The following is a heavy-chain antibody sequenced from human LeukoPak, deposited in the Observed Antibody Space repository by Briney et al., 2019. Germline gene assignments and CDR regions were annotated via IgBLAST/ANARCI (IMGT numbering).Heavy chain of an antibody. CDR2: IYHSGST. CDR3: AREGSSDYDSSGYYGEY. D-gene: IGHD3-22*01. J-gene: IGHJ4*02. Sequence: SETLSLTCTGSGYSISSGYYWGWIRQPPGKGREWIGSIYHSGSTYYNPSLKSRVTISVDTSKNQFSLKLSSVTAADTAVYYGAREGSSDYDSSGYYGEYWGQGTLVTVSS. CDR1: GYSISSGYY. V-gene: IGHV4-38-2*02.